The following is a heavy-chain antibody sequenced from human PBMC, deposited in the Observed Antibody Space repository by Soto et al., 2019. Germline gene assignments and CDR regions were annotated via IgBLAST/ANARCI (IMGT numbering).Heavy chain of an antibody. J-gene: IGHJ4*02. CDR1: GGSISSSYSYY. CDR2: MSYSGST. CDR3: VRQDYYETSD. D-gene: IGHD3-22*01. V-gene: IGHV4-39*01. Sequence: PSETLSLTCTLSGGSISSSYSYYWGWIRQPPGKGLEWIGSMSYSGSTYYNPSLKSRVTISVDASKNHFSLRLTSVTTADTAVYFCVRQDYYETSDWGQETLVTV.